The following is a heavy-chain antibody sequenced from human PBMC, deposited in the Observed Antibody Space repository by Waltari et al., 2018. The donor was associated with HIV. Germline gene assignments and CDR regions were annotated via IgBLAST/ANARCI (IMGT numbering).Heavy chain of an antibody. V-gene: IGHV3-21*01. J-gene: IGHJ6*02. Sequence: EVQPVESGGGLVKPGGSLRISCAASGFNVSRYSMNWVRQAPGKGLEWVSSISSSSSYIYYADSVKGRFTISRDNAKNSLYLQMNSLSAEDTAVYYCARVNHYYGMDVWGQGTTVTVSS. CDR3: ARVNHYYGMDV. CDR2: ISSSSSYI. CDR1: GFNVSRYS.